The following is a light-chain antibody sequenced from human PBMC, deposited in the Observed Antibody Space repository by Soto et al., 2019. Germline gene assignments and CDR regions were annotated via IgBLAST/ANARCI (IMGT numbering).Light chain of an antibody. CDR2: GVT. CDR1: HNDIGTYDY. Sequence: QSVLTQPTSVSGFPGQSITISCTGNHNDIGTYDYVSWYQQHPGRAPRLLIHGVTTRPSGISGRFSASKSGLTASLTISGLQPEDEADYYCSSFTSNRIYVFGPGTKLTVL. CDR3: SSFTSNRIYV. V-gene: IGLV2-14*03. J-gene: IGLJ1*01.